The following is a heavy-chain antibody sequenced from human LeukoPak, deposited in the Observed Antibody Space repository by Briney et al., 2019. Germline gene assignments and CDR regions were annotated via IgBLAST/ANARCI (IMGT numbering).Heavy chain of an antibody. J-gene: IGHJ3*02. Sequence: SETLSLTCTVSGGSIISSDYHWGWVRQPPGKGLEWIGTISYSGNTGYNPSLRSRVTISVDTSNNQLSLRLGSVTAADTAVYHCARHCCSGPAKRVFDIWGQGTMATVSS. CDR2: ISYSGNT. V-gene: IGHV4-39*01. D-gene: IGHD2-15*01. CDR3: ARHCCSGPAKRVFDI. CDR1: GGSIISSDYH.